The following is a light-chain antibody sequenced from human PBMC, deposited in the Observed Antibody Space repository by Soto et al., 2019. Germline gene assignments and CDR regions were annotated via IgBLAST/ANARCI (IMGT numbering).Light chain of an antibody. CDR2: DAS. CDR1: QSVSSY. CDR3: QQRSNWPPWT. J-gene: IGKJ1*01. Sequence: EIVLTQSPATLSLSPGERATLSCRASQSVSSYLAWYQQKPGQAPRLLIYDASNRATGIPARFSGSGSGTHFTLTIISLEPEDFAVYYCQQRSNWPPWTFGQGTKVEIK. V-gene: IGKV3-11*01.